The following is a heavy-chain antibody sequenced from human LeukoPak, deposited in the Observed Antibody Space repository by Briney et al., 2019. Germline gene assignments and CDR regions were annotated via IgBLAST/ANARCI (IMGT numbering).Heavy chain of an antibody. D-gene: IGHD6-19*01. V-gene: IGHV3-7*01. CDR1: GFTFSSYA. Sequence: PGGSLRPSCAASGFTFSSYAMSWVRQAPGKGLEWVANIKEDGSEKYYVDSVKGRFTISRDNAKNSLYLQMNSLRAEDTAVYYCARDPVYSSGPFGYWGQGTLVTVSS. CDR3: ARDPVYSSGPFGY. J-gene: IGHJ4*02. CDR2: IKEDGSEK.